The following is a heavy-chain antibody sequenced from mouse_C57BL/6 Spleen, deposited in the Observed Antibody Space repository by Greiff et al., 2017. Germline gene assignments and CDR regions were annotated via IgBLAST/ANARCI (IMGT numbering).Heavy chain of an antibody. J-gene: IGHJ4*01. CDR3: ARVTTGRDYAMDY. CDR1: GYAFSSSW. Sequence: LQESGPELVKPGASVKISCKASGYAFSSSWMNWVKQRPGKGLEWIGRIYPGDGDTNYNGKFKGKATLTADKSSSTAYMQLSSLTSEDSAVYFCARVTTGRDYAMDYWGQGTSVTVSS. D-gene: IGHD1-1*01. V-gene: IGHV1-82*01. CDR2: IYPGDGDT.